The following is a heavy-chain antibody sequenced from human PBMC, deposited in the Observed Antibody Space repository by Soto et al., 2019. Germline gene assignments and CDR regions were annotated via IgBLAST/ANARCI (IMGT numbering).Heavy chain of an antibody. V-gene: IGHV4-59*01. D-gene: IGHD4-17*01. CDR1: GGSIRDYF. CDR2: IYYSGRT. CDR3: ARVGGDDFGDSGGFDY. J-gene: IGHJ4*02. Sequence: SETLSLTCTVSGGSIRDYFWTWVRQPPGKGLEWIGYIYYSGRTNYNPSLKSRVSISVDTSKNHFSLQLSSVTAADTAVYYCARVGGDDFGDSGGFDYWGQGTLVTVSS.